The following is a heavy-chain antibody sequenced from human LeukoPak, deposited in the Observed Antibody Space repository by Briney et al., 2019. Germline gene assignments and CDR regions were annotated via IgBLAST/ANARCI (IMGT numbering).Heavy chain of an antibody. J-gene: IGHJ5*01. CDR3: ARERGDYDSDNWFDS. D-gene: IGHD4-17*01. V-gene: IGHV4-59*01. CDR1: GASIGSYF. CDR2: IYYGGGT. Sequence: SETLSLTCTVSGASIGSYFWSWIRQPPGKGLEWIGYIYYGGGTNYNPSFESRITISVDTSRNRISLNLTSVTASDTAIYYCARERGDYDSDNWFDSWGQGTLVTVSS.